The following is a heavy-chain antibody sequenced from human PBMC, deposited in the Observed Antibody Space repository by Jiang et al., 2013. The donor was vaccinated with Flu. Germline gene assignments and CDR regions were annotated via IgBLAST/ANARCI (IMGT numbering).Heavy chain of an antibody. CDR2: FDPEDGET. CDR1: GYTLTDLF. D-gene: IGHD3-22*01. J-gene: IGHJ3*02. V-gene: IGHV1-24*01. CDR3: ATRAHYYDEGAFDI. Sequence: SGAEVKKPGASVKVSCKVSGYTLTDLFMDWVRQAPGKGLEWMGGFDPEDGETIYAQKFQGRITMTEDTSRDTAYMELSSLRSDDTAVYYCATRAHYYDEGAFDIWGQGTMVTVSS.